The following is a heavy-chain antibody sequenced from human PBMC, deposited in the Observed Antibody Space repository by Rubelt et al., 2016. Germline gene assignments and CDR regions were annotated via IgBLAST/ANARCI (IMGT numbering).Heavy chain of an antibody. Sequence: GGGLVQPGGSLRLSCAASGFTFSSYAMSWVRQAPGKGLEWVSAISGSGGSTYYADSVKGRFTISRDNAKNSLYLQMNSLRAEDTAVYYCARVIRNTNYYYYYMDVWGKGTTVTVSS. CDR3: ARVIRNTNYYYYYMDV. J-gene: IGHJ6*03. D-gene: IGHD2-2*01. CDR2: ISGSGGST. CDR1: GFTFSSYA. V-gene: IGHV3-23*01.